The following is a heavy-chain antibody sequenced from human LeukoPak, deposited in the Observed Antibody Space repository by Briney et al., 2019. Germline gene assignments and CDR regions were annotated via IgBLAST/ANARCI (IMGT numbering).Heavy chain of an antibody. Sequence: SETLSLTCAVSGDSISNYYCGWVRQPPGKGLEWIGYIYYSGSTNYNPSLKSRVTISEDTSKNQFSLKLSSVTTADTAVYYCASRDSGTYIGFDNWGQGTLVTVSS. CDR1: GDSISNYY. J-gene: IGHJ4*02. D-gene: IGHD1-26*01. V-gene: IGHV4-59*03. CDR3: ASRDSGTYIGFDN. CDR2: IYYSGST.